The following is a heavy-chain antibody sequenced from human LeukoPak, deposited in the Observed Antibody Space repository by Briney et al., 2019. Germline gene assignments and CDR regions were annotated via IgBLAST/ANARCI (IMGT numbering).Heavy chain of an antibody. D-gene: IGHD6-25*01. J-gene: IGHJ6*02. Sequence: SETLSLTCTVSGDSISSSNYFWAWIPQPPGKGLEWVGNIYHSWNTFYNPSLKSRVTISADTSKNQFSLKLTFVTVADTAVYYCARQLYSSATVWGQGTTVIVSS. CDR1: GDSISSSNYF. CDR3: ARQLYSSATV. V-gene: IGHV4-39*01. CDR2: IYHSWNT.